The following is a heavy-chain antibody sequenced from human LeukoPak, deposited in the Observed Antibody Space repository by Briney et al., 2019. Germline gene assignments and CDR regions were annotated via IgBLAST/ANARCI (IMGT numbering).Heavy chain of an antibody. V-gene: IGHV3-72*01. Sequence: PGGFLRLSCAASGFTFSDHYMDWVRQAPGKGLEWVGRTRNKANSYTTEYAASVKGRFTISRDDSKNSLYLQMNSLKTEDTAVYYCARGIAAAGNLFFDYWGQGTLVTVSS. CDR2: TRNKANSYTT. D-gene: IGHD6-13*01. CDR1: GFTFSDHY. CDR3: ARGIAAAGNLFFDY. J-gene: IGHJ4*02.